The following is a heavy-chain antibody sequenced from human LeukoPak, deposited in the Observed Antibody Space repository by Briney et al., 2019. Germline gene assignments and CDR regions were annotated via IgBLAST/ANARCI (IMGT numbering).Heavy chain of an antibody. CDR3: ARSRYYDFWSGYYTPPLDGMDV. CDR1: GGSISSYY. J-gene: IGHJ6*02. CDR2: IYYSGST. V-gene: IGHV4-59*01. Sequence: PSETLSLTCTVSGGSISSYYWSWIRQPPGKGLEWIGYIYYSGSTNYNPSLKSRVTISVDTSKNQFSLKLSSVTAADTAVYYCARSRYYDFWSGYYTPPLDGMDVWGQGTTVTVSS. D-gene: IGHD3-3*01.